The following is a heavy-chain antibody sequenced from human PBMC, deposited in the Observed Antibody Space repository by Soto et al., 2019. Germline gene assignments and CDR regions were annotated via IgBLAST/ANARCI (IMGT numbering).Heavy chain of an antibody. J-gene: IGHJ4*02. D-gene: IGHD3-10*01. V-gene: IGHV3-23*01. CDR1: GFTFSNYA. CDR3: ADGGEWAFNFVY. CDR2: ISVSGANT. Sequence: EVQLLESGGGLVQPGGSRRLSCAASGFTFSNYAMSWVRQAPGEGLEWVSGISVSGANTYYADSVKGRFTISRDNSKNTLYLQMNNLRAEDTAVYYCADGGEWAFNFVYWGQGTQVTVSS.